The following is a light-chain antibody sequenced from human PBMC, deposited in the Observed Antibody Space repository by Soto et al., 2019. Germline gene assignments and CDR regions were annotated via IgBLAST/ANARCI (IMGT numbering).Light chain of an antibody. CDR2: DVS. V-gene: IGLV2-14*01. CDR1: SSDVGGYNY. Sequence: QSALTQPASVSGSPGQSIPISCTGTSSDVGGYNYVSWYQQHPGKAPKLMIYDVSKRPSGVSDRFSGSKSGNTASLTISGLQAEDEADYSCSSYTSSSLVFGGGTKVTVL. CDR3: SSYTSSSLV. J-gene: IGLJ2*01.